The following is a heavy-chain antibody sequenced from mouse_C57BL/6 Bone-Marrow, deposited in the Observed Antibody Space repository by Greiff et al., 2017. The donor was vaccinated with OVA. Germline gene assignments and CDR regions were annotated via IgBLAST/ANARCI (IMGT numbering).Heavy chain of an antibody. V-gene: IGHV1-5*01. D-gene: IGHD1-1*01. CDR3: TQLLRFFWAY. CDR1: GYTFTSYW. J-gene: IGHJ3*01. Sequence: DVKLQESGTVLARPGASVKMSCKTSGYTFTSYWMHWVKQRPGQGLEWIGAIYPGNRDTSYNQKFKGKAKLNAVTSASTAYMDLSSLTNEDSAVYYCTQLLRFFWAYWGKGTLVTVSA. CDR2: IYPGNRDT.